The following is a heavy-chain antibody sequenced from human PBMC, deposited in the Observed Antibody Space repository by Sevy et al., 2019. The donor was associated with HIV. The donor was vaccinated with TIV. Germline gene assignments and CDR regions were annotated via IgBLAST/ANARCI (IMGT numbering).Heavy chain of an antibody. J-gene: IGHJ4*02. V-gene: IGHV3-53*01. CDR3: ARESSSDWYLDY. CDR2: IYIGGST. Sequence: GGSLRLSCAASGFAVSSNFMSWVRQAPGKGLEWVSVIYIGGSTYYADSVKGRFTISRDNSKNTLTLQMNSLRAEDTAVYYCARESSSDWYLDYWGQGTLVTVSS. D-gene: IGHD2-2*01. CDR1: GFAVSSNF.